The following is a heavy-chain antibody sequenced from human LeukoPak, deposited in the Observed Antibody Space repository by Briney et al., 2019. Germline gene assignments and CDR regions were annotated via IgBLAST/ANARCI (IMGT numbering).Heavy chain of an antibody. V-gene: IGHV4-59*01. CDR3: ARGVYIAAAQYGY. J-gene: IGHJ4*02. D-gene: IGHD6-13*01. Sequence: SETLSLTCTVSGGSISSYYWSWIRQPPGKGLEWIGYIYYSGTTDYNPSLKSRVTISVDTSKNQFSLKLSSVTAADTAVYYCARGVYIAAAQYGYWGEGTLVTVSS. CDR1: GGSISSYY. CDR2: IYYSGTT.